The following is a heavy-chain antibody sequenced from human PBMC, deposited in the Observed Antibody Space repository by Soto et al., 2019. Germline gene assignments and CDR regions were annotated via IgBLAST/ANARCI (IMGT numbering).Heavy chain of an antibody. J-gene: IGHJ4*02. CDR2: IYSGGST. Sequence: EVQLVETGGGLIQPGGSLRLSCAASGFNITNNYMSWVRQAPGKGLEWVSFIYSGGSTYYADSVKGRFSISRDISKNTPFLQMNSLRAEDTAVYYCARSYDSSGYYPGSFDYWGQGTLVTVSS. V-gene: IGHV3-53*02. CDR3: ARSYDSSGYYPGSFDY. D-gene: IGHD3-22*01. CDR1: GFNITNNY.